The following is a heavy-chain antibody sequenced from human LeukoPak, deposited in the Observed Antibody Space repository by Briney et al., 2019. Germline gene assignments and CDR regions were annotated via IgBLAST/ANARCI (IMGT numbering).Heavy chain of an antibody. Sequence: ASVKVSCKASGYTFTSYGISRVRQAPGQGLEWMGWISAYNGNTNYAQKLQGRVTMTTDTSTSTAYMELRSLRSDDTAVYYCARGRYQLPGDYYYYYMDVWGKGTTVTVSS. CDR3: ARGRYQLPGDYYYYYMDV. J-gene: IGHJ6*03. CDR1: GYTFTSYG. D-gene: IGHD2-2*01. V-gene: IGHV1-18*01. CDR2: ISAYNGNT.